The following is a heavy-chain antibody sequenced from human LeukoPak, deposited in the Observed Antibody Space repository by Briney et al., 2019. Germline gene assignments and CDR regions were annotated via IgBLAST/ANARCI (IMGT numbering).Heavy chain of an antibody. J-gene: IGHJ4*02. CDR1: GFTFSSYA. Sequence: PGGSLRLSCAASGFTFSSYAMSWVRQAPGKGLEWVSTISGSGGTTYYADSVKGRFTISRDNSKNTLYLQMNSLRAEDTAVYYCAKNPYNWNHLDYWGQGTLVTVSS. CDR3: AKNPYNWNHLDY. D-gene: IGHD1-14*01. V-gene: IGHV3-23*01. CDR2: ISGSGGTT.